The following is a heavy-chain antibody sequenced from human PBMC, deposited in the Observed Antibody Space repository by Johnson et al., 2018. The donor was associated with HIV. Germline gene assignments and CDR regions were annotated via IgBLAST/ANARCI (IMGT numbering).Heavy chain of an antibody. CDR1: GFTVSTNY. V-gene: IGHV3-66*01. CDR3: ARKVVTADDAFDI. D-gene: IGHD2-21*02. CDR2: IYSGDTT. Sequence: MLLVESGGGLVQPGGSLRLSCASGFTVSTNYMSWVRQAPGKGLEWVSFIYSGDTTYYSDSAKGRFTISRDNSKNTLYLQMGSLRAEDMAVYYCARKVVTADDAFDIWGQGTMVTVSS. J-gene: IGHJ3*02.